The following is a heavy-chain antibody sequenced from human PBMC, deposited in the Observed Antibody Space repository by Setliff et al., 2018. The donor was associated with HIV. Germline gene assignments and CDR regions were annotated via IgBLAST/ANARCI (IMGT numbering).Heavy chain of an antibody. CDR2: IYTSGST. V-gene: IGHV4-61*02. Sequence: SETLSLTCTVSGGSISSGSYYWSWIRQPAGKGLEWIGRIYTSGSTNYNPSLKSRVTISVDRSKNQFSLNLTSMTAADSAVYYCARSGCKGGSCWSHSVMVYWGQGALVTVSS. CDR3: ARSGCKGGSCWSHSVMVY. D-gene: IGHD2-15*01. J-gene: IGHJ4*02. CDR1: GGSISSGSYY.